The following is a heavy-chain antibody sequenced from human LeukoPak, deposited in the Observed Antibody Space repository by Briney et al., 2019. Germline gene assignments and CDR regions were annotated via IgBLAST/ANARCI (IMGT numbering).Heavy chain of an antibody. CDR3: ARETSGGYYTGIDWFDP. CDR1: GYTFTSYG. V-gene: IGHV1-18*01. D-gene: IGHD3-3*01. J-gene: IGHJ5*02. Sequence: ASVKVSCKASGYTFTSYGISWVRQAPGQGLEWMGWISAYNGNTNYAQKLQGRVTMTTDTSTSTAYMELRSLRSDDTAVYYCARETSGGYYTGIDWFDPWGQGTLVTVSS. CDR2: ISAYNGNT.